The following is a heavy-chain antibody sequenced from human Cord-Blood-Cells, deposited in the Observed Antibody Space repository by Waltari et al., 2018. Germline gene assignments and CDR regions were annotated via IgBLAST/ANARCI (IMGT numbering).Heavy chain of an antibody. J-gene: IGHJ2*01. V-gene: IGHV3-73*02. CDR1: GFTFSGSA. CDR3: TRRKPSANWAYWYFDL. CDR2: IRSKANSYAT. Sequence: EVQLVESGGGLVQPGGSLKLSCAASGFTFSGSAMHWVRQASGKGLEWVGRIRSKANSYATAYAASVKGRFTISRDDSKNTAYLQMNSLKTEDTAVYYCTRRKPSANWAYWYFDLWGRGTLVTVSS. D-gene: IGHD7-27*01.